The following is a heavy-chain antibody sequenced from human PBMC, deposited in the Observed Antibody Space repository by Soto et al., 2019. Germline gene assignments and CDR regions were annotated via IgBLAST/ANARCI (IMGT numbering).Heavy chain of an antibody. CDR3: GRGRSGQIVVFY. D-gene: IGHD5-12*01. V-gene: IGHV1-2*02. CDR2: IGPESGAT. Sequence: XSVKVSYKAAGYTFTGHYIHWVRQAPEQGPEWMGEIGPESGATRYAQKFQGRITMTRDMSITTVYMELNNLSPDDTAVYYCGRGRSGQIVVFYWGQGTPVTVSS. J-gene: IGHJ4*02. CDR1: GYTFTGHY.